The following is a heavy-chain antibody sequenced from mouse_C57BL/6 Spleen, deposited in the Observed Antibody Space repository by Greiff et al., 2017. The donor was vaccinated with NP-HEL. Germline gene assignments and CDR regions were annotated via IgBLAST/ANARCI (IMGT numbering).Heavy chain of an antibody. J-gene: IGHJ4*01. Sequence: VQLQQSGAELVRPGASVKLSCTASGFNIKDDYMHWVKQRPEQGLEWIGWIDPENGDTEYASKFQGKATITADTSSNTAYLQLSSLTSEDTAVYYCTTEYAMDYWGQGTSVTVSS. V-gene: IGHV14-4*01. CDR3: TTEYAMDY. CDR2: IDPENGDT. CDR1: GFNIKDDY.